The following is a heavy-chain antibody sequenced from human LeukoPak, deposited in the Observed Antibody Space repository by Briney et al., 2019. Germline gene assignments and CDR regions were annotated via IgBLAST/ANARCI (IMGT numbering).Heavy chain of an antibody. D-gene: IGHD6-19*01. V-gene: IGHV3-74*01. CDR1: GFTFSSYW. Sequence: PGGSLTLSCAASGFTFSSYWIHWVRQAPGKGLVWVSRINSDGSTTSYADSVMGRFTISRDNAKNTLYLQMNSLRAEDTAVYYCARVIYSGWEGELSDWGQGTLVTVSS. CDR3: ARVIYSGWEGELSD. J-gene: IGHJ4*02. CDR2: INSDGSTT.